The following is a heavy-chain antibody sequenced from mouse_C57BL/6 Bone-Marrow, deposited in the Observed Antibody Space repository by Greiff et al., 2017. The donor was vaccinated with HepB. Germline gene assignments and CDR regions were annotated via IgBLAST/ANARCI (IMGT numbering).Heavy chain of an antibody. Sequence: DVKLQESGGGLVQPKGSLKLSCAASGFSFNTYAMNWVRQTPGKGLEWVARIRSKSNNYATYYADSVKDRFTISRDDSESMLYLQKNNLKTKDTAMYYCVRQRGLAMDYWGQGTSVTVSS. D-gene: IGHD3-3*01. V-gene: IGHV10-1*01. CDR2: IRSKSNNYAT. CDR1: GFSFNTYA. J-gene: IGHJ4*01. CDR3: VRQRGLAMDY.